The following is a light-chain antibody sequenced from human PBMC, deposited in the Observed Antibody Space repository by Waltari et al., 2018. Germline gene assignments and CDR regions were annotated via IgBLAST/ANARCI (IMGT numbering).Light chain of an antibody. V-gene: IGKV3-20*01. CDR1: QTVRTTY. Sequence: EIVLTQSPGTLSLSPGERATLSCRASQTVRTTYLAWYQQKPGQAPTLLIYGASSSATGIPDRISGSGSGTDFSLTISSLEPEDFAVYYCQQYDISPLTFGGGTKVEIK. CDR2: GAS. CDR3: QQYDISPLT. J-gene: IGKJ4*01.